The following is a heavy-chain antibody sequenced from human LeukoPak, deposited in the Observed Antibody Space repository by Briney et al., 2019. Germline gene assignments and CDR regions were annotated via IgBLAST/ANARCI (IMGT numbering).Heavy chain of an antibody. D-gene: IGHD6-13*01. CDR2: IYHSGST. J-gene: IGHJ6*02. CDR3: ARVSVSPFTFSSSWYYYYGMDV. CDR1: GGSISSSNW. V-gene: IGHV4-4*02. Sequence: KASGTLSLTCAVSGGSISSSNWWSWVRQPPGKGLEWIGEIYHSGSTNYNPSLKSRVTISVDKSKNQFSLKLSSVTAADTAVYYCARVSVSPFTFSSSWYYYYGMDVWGQGTTVTVSS.